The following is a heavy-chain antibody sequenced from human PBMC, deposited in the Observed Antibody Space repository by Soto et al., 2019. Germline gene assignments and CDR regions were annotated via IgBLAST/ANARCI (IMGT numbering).Heavy chain of an antibody. Sequence: QVQLVQSGAEVKKPGASVKVSCKASGYTFTAYYIHWVQQAPGQGLEWMGWINPNNGGTNYAQKFQGRVTMTRDTSISTAYMELSRLRSDDAAVYYCALRYCSGGTCSDDAFDIWGQGTMVTVSS. V-gene: IGHV1-2*02. J-gene: IGHJ3*02. CDR1: GYTFTAYY. CDR2: INPNNGGT. D-gene: IGHD2-15*01. CDR3: ALRYCSGGTCSDDAFDI.